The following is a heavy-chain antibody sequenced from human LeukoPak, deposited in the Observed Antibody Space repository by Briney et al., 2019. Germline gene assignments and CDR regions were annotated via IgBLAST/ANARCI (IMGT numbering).Heavy chain of an antibody. Sequence: GGSLRLSCAASGFTFSNAWMSWVRQAPGKGLERVGRIKSKTDGGTTDYAAPVKGRFTISRDDSKNTLYLQVNSLKTEDTAVYYCTTISYYYYMDVWGKGTTVTVSS. J-gene: IGHJ6*03. V-gene: IGHV3-15*01. CDR1: GFTFSNAW. CDR3: TTISYYYYMDV. CDR2: IKSKTDGGTT.